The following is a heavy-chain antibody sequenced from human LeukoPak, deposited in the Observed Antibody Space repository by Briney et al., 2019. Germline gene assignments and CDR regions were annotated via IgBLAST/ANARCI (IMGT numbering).Heavy chain of an antibody. CDR1: GFTFSIYA. V-gene: IGHV3-23*01. J-gene: IGHJ4*02. CDR3: AKDRPNYYGSNGHYYRRDGDY. Sequence: GGSLRLSCAASGFTFSIYAMSWVRQAPGKGLQWVSSITSSGDGTYYADSVKGRFTISRDNSENMLYLQMNSLRVEDTAVYFCAKDRPNYYGSNGHYYRRDGDYWGQGTLVTV. D-gene: IGHD3-22*01. CDR2: ITSSGDGT.